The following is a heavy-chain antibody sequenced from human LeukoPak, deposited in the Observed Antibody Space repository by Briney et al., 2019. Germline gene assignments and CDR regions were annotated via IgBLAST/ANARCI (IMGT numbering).Heavy chain of an antibody. D-gene: IGHD3-22*01. J-gene: IGHJ4*02. V-gene: IGHV3-30*03. CDR3: ARDIGVNMI. CDR2: ISIGGNIK. CDR1: GFTFSSYA. Sequence: PGGSLRLSCAASGFTFSSYAMSWVRQAPGKGLEWVAVISIGGNIKYYADSVKGRFTISRDNSKNTLYLQMNSLRPEDTAVYYCARDIGVNMIWGQGTLVTVSS.